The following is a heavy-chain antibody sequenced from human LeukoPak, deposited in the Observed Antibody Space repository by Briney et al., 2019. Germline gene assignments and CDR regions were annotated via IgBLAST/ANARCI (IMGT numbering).Heavy chain of an antibody. D-gene: IGHD1-26*01. CDR1: GGSISSTNYY. J-gene: IGHJ4*02. Sequence: SETLSLTCTVSGGSISSTNYYWGWIRQSPGKGLEWIGSVFYSGSTYCNPSLKSRVTISADTSKNQFSLKLSSVTAADTALYYCASHRSIAGVKCDYFEYWGPGILVTVSS. CDR2: VFYSGST. CDR3: ASHRSIAGVKCDYFEY. V-gene: IGHV4-39*01.